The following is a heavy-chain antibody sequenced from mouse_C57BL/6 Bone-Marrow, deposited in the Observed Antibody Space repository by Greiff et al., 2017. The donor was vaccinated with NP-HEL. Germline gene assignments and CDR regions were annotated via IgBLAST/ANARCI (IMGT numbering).Heavy chain of an antibody. D-gene: IGHD2-12*01. CDR1: GFTFSDYG. Sequence: EVKLQESGGGLVKPGGSLKLSCAASGFTFSDYGMHWVRQAPEKGLEWVAYISSGSSTIYYADTVKGRFTISRDNAKNTLFLQMTSLRSEDTAMYYCARGRLYPWYFDVWGTGTTVTVSS. J-gene: IGHJ1*03. V-gene: IGHV5-17*01. CDR2: ISSGSSTI. CDR3: ARGRLYPWYFDV.